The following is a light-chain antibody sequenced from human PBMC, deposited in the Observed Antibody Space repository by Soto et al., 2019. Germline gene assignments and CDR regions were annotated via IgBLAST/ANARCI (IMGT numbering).Light chain of an antibody. CDR3: HQYCSVPIVT. CDR1: QSVLYSTYNKNY. CDR2: WSF. V-gene: IGKV4-1*01. J-gene: IGKJ3*01. Sequence: IVMTQSPDSLAVSLGERATINCKSSQSVLYSTYNKNYLAWYQQKPGQPPKLLIYWSFTRESGVPDRFSGIGAGKNFTLPISSLQAEYGAVYYFHQYCSVPIVTFGPGTKVDI.